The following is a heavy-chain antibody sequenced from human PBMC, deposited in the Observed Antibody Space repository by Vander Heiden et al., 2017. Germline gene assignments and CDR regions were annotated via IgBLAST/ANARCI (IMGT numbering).Heavy chain of an antibody. CDR2: LSGNGVNT. V-gene: IGHV3-23*01. Sequence: AQLLESWPGLEQPAEPLKLACAATQSSFTESALRWVRQAPGKGLEGVAGLSGNGVNTYYADSVKGRFTISRDYSTKTLVLQMNSRRAGDTAVYYCAKDREDEYGGNDFDKWGQGTVVTVSS. D-gene: IGHD2-15*01. CDR3: AKDREDEYGGNDFDK. CDR1: QSSFTESA. J-gene: IGHJ4*02.